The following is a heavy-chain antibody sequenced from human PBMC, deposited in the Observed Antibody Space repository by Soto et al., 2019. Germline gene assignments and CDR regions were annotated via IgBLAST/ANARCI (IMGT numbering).Heavy chain of an antibody. CDR3: VTDSDYSSSWRHYFEY. CDR2: IKNKADGGTT. V-gene: IGHV3-15*07. CDR1: GFIFKNVW. Sequence: GGSLRLSCAASGFIFKNVWLTWVRQAPGKGLEWVGRIKNKADGGTTDYAAPVKGRFTISRDDSKDTLYLQMNSLKTEDTAVYYCVTDSDYSSSWRHYFEYWGQGALVTVSS. D-gene: IGHD6-13*01. J-gene: IGHJ4*02.